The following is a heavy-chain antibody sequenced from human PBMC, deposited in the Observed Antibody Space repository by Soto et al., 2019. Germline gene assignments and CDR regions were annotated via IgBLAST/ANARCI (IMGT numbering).Heavy chain of an antibody. CDR2: ISWDGGST. V-gene: IGHV3-43D*04. CDR3: AKDIIGCSGGSCYSADYYYYGMDV. Sequence: GGSLRLSCAASGFTFDDYAMHWVRQAPGKGLGWVSLISWDGGSTYYADSVKGRFTISRDNSKNSLYLQMNSLRAEDTALYYCAKDIIGCSGGSCYSADYYYYGMDVWGQGTTVTVSS. CDR1: GFTFDDYA. D-gene: IGHD2-15*01. J-gene: IGHJ6*02.